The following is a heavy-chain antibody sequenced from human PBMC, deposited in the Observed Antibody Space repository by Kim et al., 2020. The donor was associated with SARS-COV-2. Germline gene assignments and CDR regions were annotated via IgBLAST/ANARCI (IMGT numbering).Heavy chain of an antibody. Sequence: GGSLRLSCVASGFTYDEHAMHWIRHRPGKGLEWVALISGDADDTYYAGSVKGRFTISRDNSKNSLFLQMSGLSTDDIGVYFCAKAEDIVGMPAAFAYWGQGSEVNFSA. J-gene: IGHJ4*02. D-gene: IGHD2-15*01. CDR2: ISGDADDT. CDR1: GFTYDEHA. V-gene: IGHV3-43*02. CDR3: AKAEDIVGMPAAFAY.